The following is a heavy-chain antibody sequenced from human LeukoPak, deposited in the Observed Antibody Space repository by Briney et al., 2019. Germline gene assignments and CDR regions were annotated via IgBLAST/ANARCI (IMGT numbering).Heavy chain of an antibody. CDR2: IDPSDSYT. Sequence: GESLKISCKGSGYSFTSYWISWVRQMPGKGLEWMGRIDPSDSYTNYSPSFQGHVTISADKSISTAYLQWSSLKASDTAMYYCARSAITGTTSARLIDYWGQGTLVTVSS. CDR3: ARSAITGTTSARLIDY. V-gene: IGHV5-10-1*01. J-gene: IGHJ4*02. CDR1: GYSFTSYW. D-gene: IGHD1-20*01.